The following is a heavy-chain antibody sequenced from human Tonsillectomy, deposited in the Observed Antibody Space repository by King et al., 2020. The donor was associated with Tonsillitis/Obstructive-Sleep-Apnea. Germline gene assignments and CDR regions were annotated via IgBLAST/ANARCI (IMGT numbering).Heavy chain of an antibody. CDR3: ARDGRAVAGRHDAFDI. CDR1: GFTVSSNY. CDR2: IYSGGST. D-gene: IGHD6-19*01. V-gene: IGHV3-53*01. J-gene: IGHJ3*02. Sequence: DVQLVESGGGLIQPGGSLRLSCAASGFTVSSNYMSWVRQAPGKGLEWVSVIYSGGSTYYADSVKGRFTISRDNSKNTLYLQMNSLRAEDTAVYYCARDGRAVAGRHDAFDIWGQGTMVTVSS.